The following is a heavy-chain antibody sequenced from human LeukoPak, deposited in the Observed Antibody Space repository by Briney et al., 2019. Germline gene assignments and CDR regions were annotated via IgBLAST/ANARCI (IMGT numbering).Heavy chain of an antibody. D-gene: IGHD6-19*01. CDR2: ISSSSTYI. CDR1: GFTFTSYS. CDR3: ARSRIDVAGTGAFDI. Sequence: PGGSLRLSCAASGFTFTSYSMSWVRQAPGKGLEWVSSISSSSTYIYYADSVRGRFTVSRDNAKNSLYLQTNSLRAEDTAVYYCARSRIDVAGTGAFDIWGQGTMVTVSS. V-gene: IGHV3-21*01. J-gene: IGHJ3*02.